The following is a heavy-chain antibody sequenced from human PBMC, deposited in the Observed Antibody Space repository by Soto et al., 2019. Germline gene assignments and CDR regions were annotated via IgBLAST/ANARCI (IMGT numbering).Heavy chain of an antibody. CDR1: GYDFTNYG. Sequence: QVQLVQSGPEVKTTGSSVKVSCKSSGYDFTNYGITWVRQSPGQGLDWVGWLRGYNGDTKYEQKFQGRVTMTSDKSTSTAYMELTCLRSDDTAVYDCARCDRSPNLWGQGTRVTVSS. D-gene: IGHD1-26*01. J-gene: IGHJ1*01. CDR2: LRGYNGDT. CDR3: ARCDRSPNL. V-gene: IGHV1-18*01.